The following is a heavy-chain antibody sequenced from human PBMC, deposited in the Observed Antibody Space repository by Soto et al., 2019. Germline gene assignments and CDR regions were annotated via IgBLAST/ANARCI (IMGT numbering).Heavy chain of an antibody. V-gene: IGHV1-2*02. D-gene: IGHD1-26*01. CDR1: GYPFSDNQ. Sequence: ASVKVSCKASGYPFSDNQIHWLRRAPGQGLEWMGRINPKSDDTNYAQKFQGRVTMTRDTSIDTAYLELTGLTSDDTATYYCARKPSLDHIRWGLDPWGQGTLVTVSS. J-gene: IGHJ5*02. CDR2: INPKSDDT. CDR3: ARKPSLDHIRWGLDP.